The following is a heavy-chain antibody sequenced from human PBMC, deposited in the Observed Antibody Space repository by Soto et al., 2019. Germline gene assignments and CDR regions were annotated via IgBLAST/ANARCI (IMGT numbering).Heavy chain of an antibody. CDR1: GFTFSRYW. CDR2: LNTDGTTA. CDR3: ARKAMASSTGDS. D-gene: IGHD5-12*01. Sequence: EVQLVESGGALVQPGGSLRLSCAASGFTFSRYWMHWVRQAPGKGLMWVSRLNTDGTTAAYADYVKGRFTISRDNAKSTVYLEMNSLRAEETAVYYCARKAMASSTGDSWGQGTLVTVSS. V-gene: IGHV3-74*01. J-gene: IGHJ4*02.